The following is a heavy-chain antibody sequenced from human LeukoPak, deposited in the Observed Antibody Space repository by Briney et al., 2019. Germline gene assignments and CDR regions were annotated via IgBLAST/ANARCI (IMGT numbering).Heavy chain of an antibody. CDR3: AREPEMATCPLDY. V-gene: IGHV3-74*01. D-gene: IGHD5-24*01. CDR1: GFTFSSYW. Sequence: GGSLRLSCAASGFTFSSYWMHWVRQAPGKGLVWVPRINSDGSSTSYADSVKGRFTISRDNAKNTLYLQMNSLRAEDTAVYYCAREPEMATCPLDYWGQGTLVTVSS. J-gene: IGHJ4*02. CDR2: INSDGSST.